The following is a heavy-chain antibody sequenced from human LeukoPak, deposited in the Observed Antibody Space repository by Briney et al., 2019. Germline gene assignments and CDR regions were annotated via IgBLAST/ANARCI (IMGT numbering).Heavy chain of an antibody. V-gene: IGHV3-30-3*01. D-gene: IGHD2-15*01. CDR1: GFTFSSYA. CDR2: ISYDGSNK. Sequence: GGPLRLSCAASGFTFSSYAMHWVRQAPGKGLEWVAVISYDGSNKYYADSVKGRFTISRDNSKNTLYLQMNSLRAEDTAVYYCAKDRDIVVDFFDYWGQGTLVTVSS. J-gene: IGHJ4*02. CDR3: AKDRDIVVDFFDY.